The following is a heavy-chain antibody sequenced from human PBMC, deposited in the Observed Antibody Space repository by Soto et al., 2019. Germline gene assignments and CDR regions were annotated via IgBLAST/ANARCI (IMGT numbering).Heavy chain of an antibody. CDR2: IIPIFGTA. V-gene: IGHV1-69*13. D-gene: IGHD6-6*01. CDR3: ARVSSSSSGGFYYYYGMDV. J-gene: IGHJ6*02. CDR1: GGTFSSYA. Sequence: GASVKVSCKASGGTFSSYAISWVRQAPGQGLEWMGGIIPIFGTANYAQKFQGRVTITADESTSTAYMELSSLRSEDTAVYYCARVSSSSSGGFYYYYGMDVWGQGTTVTVSS.